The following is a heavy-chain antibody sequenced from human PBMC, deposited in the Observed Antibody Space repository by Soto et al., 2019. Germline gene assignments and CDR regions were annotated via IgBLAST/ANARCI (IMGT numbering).Heavy chain of an antibody. CDR1: GYTFTSYY. CDR2: INPSGGST. V-gene: IGHV1-46*01. D-gene: IGHD4-17*01. CDR3: ARDYGDYVSPNDAFDI. J-gene: IGHJ3*02. Sequence: QVQLVQSGAEVKKPGASVKVSCKASGYTFTSYYMHWVRQAPGQGLEWMGIINPSGGSTSYAQKFQGRVTMTRDTSTSTVYMELSSLRSEDTAVYYCARDYGDYVSPNDAFDIWGQGTMVTVSS.